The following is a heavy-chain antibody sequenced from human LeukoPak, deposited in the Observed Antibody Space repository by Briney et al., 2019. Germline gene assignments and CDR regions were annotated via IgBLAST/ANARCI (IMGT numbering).Heavy chain of an antibody. CDR3: ATTMGYLDYCSGGTCYSMLD. CDR1: GYTFTSYG. J-gene: IGHJ4*02. V-gene: IGHV1-18*01. Sequence: ASVKVSCKASGYTFTSYGISWVRQAPGQGLEWMGWISAYNGNTNYAQKLQGRVTMTTDTSTNTAYMELRSLRSEDTAVYYCATTMGYLDYCSGGTCYSMLDWGQGTLVTVFS. CDR2: ISAYNGNT. D-gene: IGHD2-15*01.